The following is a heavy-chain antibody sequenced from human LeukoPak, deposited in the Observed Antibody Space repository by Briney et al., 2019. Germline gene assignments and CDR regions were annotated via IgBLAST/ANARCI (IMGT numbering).Heavy chain of an antibody. CDR2: IIPIFETA. J-gene: IGHJ4*02. CDR1: GGTFSSYA. D-gene: IGHD6-19*01. CDR3: ASDLGYSSGWYYFDY. V-gene: IGHV1-69*01. Sequence: SVKVSCKASGGTFSSYAISWVRQAPGQGLEWMGGIIPIFETANYAQKFQGRVTITADEFTSTAYMELNSLRSEDTAVYYCASDLGYSSGWYYFDYWGQGTLVTVSS.